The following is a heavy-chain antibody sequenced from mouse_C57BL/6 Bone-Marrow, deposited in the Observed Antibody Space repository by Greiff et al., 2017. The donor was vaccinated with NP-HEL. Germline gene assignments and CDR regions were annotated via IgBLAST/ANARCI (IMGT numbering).Heavy chain of an antibody. V-gene: IGHV3-8*01. CDR2: ISYSGST. CDR1: GYSITSDY. CDR3: ASGGVYFDY. D-gene: IGHD1-1*02. J-gene: IGHJ2*01. Sequence: VQLQQSGPGLAKPSQTLSLTCSVTGYSITSDYWHWIRKFPGNKLEYMGYISYSGSTYYNPSLKSRISITRDTSKNQYYLQLNSVTTEDTATYYCASGGVYFDYWGQGTTLTVSS.